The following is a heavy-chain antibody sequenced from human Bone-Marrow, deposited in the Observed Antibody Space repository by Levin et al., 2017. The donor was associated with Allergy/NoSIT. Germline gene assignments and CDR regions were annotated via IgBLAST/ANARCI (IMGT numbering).Heavy chain of an antibody. J-gene: IGHJ4*02. D-gene: IGHD6-13*01. CDR1: GGSMNDYY. CDR3: ARDEGIATGDLDY. CDR2: IYHSGNT. Sequence: PSETLSLTCSVSGGSMNDYYWSWIRQPPGKGLEWIGYIYHSGNTNYNPSLKSRVTISADKSKNQFSLKVTSVTAADTAVYYCARDEGIATGDLDYWGQGTLVSVSS. V-gene: IGHV4-59*01.